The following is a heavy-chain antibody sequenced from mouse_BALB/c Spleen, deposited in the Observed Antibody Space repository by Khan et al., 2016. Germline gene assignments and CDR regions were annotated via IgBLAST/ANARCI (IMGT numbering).Heavy chain of an antibody. D-gene: IGHD2-4*01. Sequence: QVRLQQSGAELAKPGASVKMSCKASVYTFTSYWMHWVKQRPGQGLEWIGYINPNTGYTEFIQKFKDKATLTADKSSSTVYMQLSSLTSEDSAVYYCARWDMSTTFAYWGQGTLVTVSA. CDR2: INPNTGYT. CDR1: VYTFTSYW. V-gene: IGHV1-7*01. CDR3: ARWDMSTTFAY. J-gene: IGHJ3*01.